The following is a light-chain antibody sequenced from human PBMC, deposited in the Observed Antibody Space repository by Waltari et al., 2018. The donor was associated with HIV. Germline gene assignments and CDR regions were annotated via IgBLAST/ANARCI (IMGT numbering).Light chain of an antibody. CDR1: QSISSSY. V-gene: IGKV3-20*01. CDR3: QHYGSP. Sequence: EIVLTQSPGTLSLSPGERATLSCRASQSISSSYLAWYRQKPGQAPRLLIYGASSRATGIPDRFSGSGSGTDFTLTISRLEPEDFAVYYCQHYGSPFGQGTRLEIK. CDR2: GAS. J-gene: IGKJ5*01.